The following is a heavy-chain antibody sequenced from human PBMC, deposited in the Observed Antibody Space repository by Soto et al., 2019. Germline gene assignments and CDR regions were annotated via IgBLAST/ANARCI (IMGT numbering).Heavy chain of an antibody. V-gene: IGHV3-20*04. CDR2: INWNGGST. D-gene: IGHD3-3*01. CDR3: ARDRFLEWLSPYYFDY. Sequence: EVQLVESGGGVVRPGGSLRLSCAASGFTFDDYGMSWVRQAPGKGLEWVSGINWNGGSTGYADSVKGRFTISRDNAKNSLYLQMNNMRAEDTALYYCARDRFLEWLSPYYFDYWGQGTLVTVSS. J-gene: IGHJ4*02. CDR1: GFTFDDYG.